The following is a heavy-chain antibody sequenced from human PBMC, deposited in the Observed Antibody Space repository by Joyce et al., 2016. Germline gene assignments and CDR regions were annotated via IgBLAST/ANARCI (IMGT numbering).Heavy chain of an antibody. CDR3: ARDYGDPRQFDF. V-gene: IGHV1-18*01. CDR2: IQPHNGNT. J-gene: IGHJ4*02. D-gene: IGHD4-17*01. Sequence: QVQLVHSGAEVKTTGASVKVSCKASGYRFTSYGIHWVRQAPGQGLEWMGRIQPHNGNTNYAQKLLDRVIMTTDTYTNTAYMELRSLRSDDTATYYCARDYGDPRQFDFWGQGTLVTVAS. CDR1: GYRFTSYG.